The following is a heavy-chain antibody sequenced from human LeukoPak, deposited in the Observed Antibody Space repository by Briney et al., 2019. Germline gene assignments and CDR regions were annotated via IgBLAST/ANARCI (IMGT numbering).Heavy chain of an antibody. CDR1: GYTFTSYD. Sequence: GASVKVSCKASGYTFTSYDINWVRQATGQGLEWMGWMNPNSGNTGYAQKFQGRVTMTRNTSISTAYMELSSLRSEDTAVYYCARDRRRNDYNDKNWFDPWGQGTLVTVSS. D-gene: IGHD5-24*01. V-gene: IGHV1-8*01. CDR2: MNPNSGNT. J-gene: IGHJ5*02. CDR3: ARDRRRNDYNDKNWFDP.